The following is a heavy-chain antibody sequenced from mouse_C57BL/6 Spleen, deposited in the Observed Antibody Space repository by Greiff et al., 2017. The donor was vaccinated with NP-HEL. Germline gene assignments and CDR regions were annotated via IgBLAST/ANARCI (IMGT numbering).Heavy chain of an antibody. D-gene: IGHD1-1*02. J-gene: IGHJ2*01. CDR2: INPNNGGT. CDR1: GYTFTDYN. CDR3: ARPYGPFDY. Sequence: VQLKESGPELVKPGASVKMSCKASGYTFTDYNMHWVKQSHGKSLEWIGYINPNNGGTSYNQKFKGKATLTVNKSSSTAYMELRSLTSEDSAVYYCARPYGPFDYWGQGTTLTVSS. V-gene: IGHV1-22*01.